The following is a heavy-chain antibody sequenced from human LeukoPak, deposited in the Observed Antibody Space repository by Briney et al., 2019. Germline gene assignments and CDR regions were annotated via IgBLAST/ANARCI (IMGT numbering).Heavy chain of an antibody. V-gene: IGHV4-39*07. CDR2: IYYSGST. Sequence: SETLSLTCTVSGGPISSSSYYWGWIRQPPGKGLEWIGSIYYSGSTYYNPSLKSRVTISVDTSKNQFSLKLSSVTAADTAVYYCARASISGYSSSWYLNWFDPWGQGTLVTVSS. CDR3: ARASISGYSSSWYLNWFDP. CDR1: GGPISSSSYY. J-gene: IGHJ5*02. D-gene: IGHD6-13*01.